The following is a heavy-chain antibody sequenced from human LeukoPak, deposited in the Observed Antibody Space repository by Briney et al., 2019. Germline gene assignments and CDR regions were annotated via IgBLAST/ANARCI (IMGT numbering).Heavy chain of an antibody. CDR2: ISYDGSNK. CDR1: GFTFSSYG. D-gene: IGHD6-6*01. V-gene: IGHV3-30*03. J-gene: IGHJ4*02. Sequence: GGSLRLSCAASGFTFSSYGMHWVRQAPGKGLEWVAVISYDGSNKYYADSVKGRFTISRDNSKNTLYLQMNSLRAEDTAVYYCAREGVGYSSSSLYFDYWGQGTLVTVSS. CDR3: AREGVGYSSSSLYFDY.